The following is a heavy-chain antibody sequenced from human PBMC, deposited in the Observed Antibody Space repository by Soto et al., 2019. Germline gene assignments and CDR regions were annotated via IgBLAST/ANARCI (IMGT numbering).Heavy chain of an antibody. CDR3: ARDPHTGYCSGGSCPAY. Sequence: SLRLSCAASGFTFSSYWMSWVRQAPGKGLEWVANIKQDGSEKYYVDSVKGRFTISRDNAKNSLYLQMNSLRAEDTAVYYCARDPHTGYCSGGSCPAYWGQGTLVTISS. CDR1: GFTFSSYW. D-gene: IGHD2-15*01. CDR2: IKQDGSEK. J-gene: IGHJ4*02. V-gene: IGHV3-7*05.